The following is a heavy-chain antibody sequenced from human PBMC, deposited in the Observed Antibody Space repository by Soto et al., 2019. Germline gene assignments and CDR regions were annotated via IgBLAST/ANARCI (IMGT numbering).Heavy chain of an antibody. V-gene: IGHV3-30*18. Sequence: QVQLVESGGGVVQPGRSLRLSCAASGFTFSSYGMHWVRQAPGKGLEWVAVISYDGSNKYYADSVKGRFTISRDNSKNTXYXXMNSLRAEDTAVYYWAKDGGYSSSWYGRVYNWFDPWGQGTLVTVSS. CDR1: GFTFSSYG. D-gene: IGHD6-13*01. CDR3: AKDGGYSSSWYGRVYNWFDP. CDR2: ISYDGSNK. J-gene: IGHJ5*02.